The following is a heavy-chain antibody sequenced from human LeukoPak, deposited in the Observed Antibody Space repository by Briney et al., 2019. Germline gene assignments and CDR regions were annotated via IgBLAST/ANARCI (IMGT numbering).Heavy chain of an antibody. J-gene: IGHJ3*02. CDR3: ARVKQQLVRNDAFDI. CDR2: INPNSGGT. D-gene: IGHD6-13*01. CDR1: GYTFTGYY. V-gene: IGHV1-2*02. Sequence: ASVKVSCKASGYTFTGYYMHWVRQAPGQGLERMGWINPNSGGTNYAQKFQGRVTMTRDTSISTAYMELSRLRSDDTAVYYCARVKQQLVRNDAFDIWGQGTMVTVSS.